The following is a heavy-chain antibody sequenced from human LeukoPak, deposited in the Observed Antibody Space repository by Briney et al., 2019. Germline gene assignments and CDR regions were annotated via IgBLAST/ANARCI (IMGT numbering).Heavy chain of an antibody. V-gene: IGHV4-39*07. CDR2: IYYSGNA. D-gene: IGHD3-16*01. J-gene: IGHJ6*03. CDR1: GGSISSSTYY. Sequence: PSETVSLTCTVSGGSISSSTYYWCWIRQPPGKGLEWIGNIYYSGNAYHNPSLKSRVTISVDTSKNQFSLRLSSVTAADTAIYFCARIGEVRTSFYYYYHMDVWGKGTTVTVSS. CDR3: ARIGEVRTSFYYYYHMDV.